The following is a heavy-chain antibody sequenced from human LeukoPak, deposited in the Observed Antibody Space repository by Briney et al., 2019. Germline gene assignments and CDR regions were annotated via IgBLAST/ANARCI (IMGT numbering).Heavy chain of an antibody. CDR2: IKQDGSEK. Sequence: PGGSLRLSCAASGFTFSSSWMSWVRQAPGKGLEWVANIKQDGSEKYYVDSVKGRFTISRDNAKNSLYLQMNSLRAEDTAVYYCARVWGYYFDYWGQGTLVTVSS. J-gene: IGHJ4*02. D-gene: IGHD3-16*01. CDR1: GFTFSSSW. CDR3: ARVWGYYFDY. V-gene: IGHV3-7*01.